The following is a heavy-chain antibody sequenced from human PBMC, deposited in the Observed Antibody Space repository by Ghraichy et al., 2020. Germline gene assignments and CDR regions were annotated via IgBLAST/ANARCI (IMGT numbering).Heavy chain of an antibody. Sequence: SETLSLTCTVSGGSISSSSYYWGWIRQPPGKGLEWIGSIYYSGSTYYNPSLKSRVTISVDTSKNQFSLKLSSVTAADTAVYYCARQYPPRYYDILTGYYVAFDIWGQGTMVTVSS. CDR3: ARQYPPRYYDILTGYYVAFDI. J-gene: IGHJ3*02. CDR2: IYYSGST. V-gene: IGHV4-39*01. CDR1: GGSISSSSYY. D-gene: IGHD3-9*01.